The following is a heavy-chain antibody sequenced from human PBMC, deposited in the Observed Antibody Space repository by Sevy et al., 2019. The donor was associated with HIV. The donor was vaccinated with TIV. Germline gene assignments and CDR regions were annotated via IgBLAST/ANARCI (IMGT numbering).Heavy chain of an antibody. J-gene: IGHJ4*02. CDR3: AREPPPVVVAATSFDY. CDR2: ISYDGSNK. CDR1: GFTFSSYA. Sequence: GGSLRLSCAASGFTFSSYAMHWVRQAPGKGLEWVAVISYDGSNKYYADSVKGRFTISRDNSKNRLYLQMNSLRAEDTAVYYCAREPPPVVVAATSFDYWGQGTLVTVSS. V-gene: IGHV3-30*04. D-gene: IGHD2-15*01.